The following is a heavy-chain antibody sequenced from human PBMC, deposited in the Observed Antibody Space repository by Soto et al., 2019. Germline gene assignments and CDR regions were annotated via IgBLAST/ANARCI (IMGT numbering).Heavy chain of an antibody. J-gene: IGHJ6*02. CDR1: GFTFSKYS. V-gene: IGHV3-23*01. CDR2: ISGSGGAT. CDR3: AKPPVITASYYYYDMDV. Sequence: EVQLLESGGGLVQPGGSLRLSCAASGFTFSKYSMSWVRQAPGKGLEWVSAISGSGGATYYADSVKGRFTISRDNSKSTVYLQMNSLRAEDTAVYYCAKPPVITASYYYYDMDVWGQGTTVTVSS. D-gene: IGHD4-4*01.